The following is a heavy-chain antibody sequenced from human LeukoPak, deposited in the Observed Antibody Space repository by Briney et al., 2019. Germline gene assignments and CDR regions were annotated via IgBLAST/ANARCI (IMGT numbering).Heavy chain of an antibody. CDR3: ARGGMTTVTSYFQH. Sequence: PSETLSLTCAVYGGSFSGYYWSWIRQPPGKGLEWIGEINHSGSTNYNPSLKSRVTISVDTSKNQLSLKLSSVTAADTAVYYCARGGMTTVTSYFQHWGQGTLVTVSS. CDR2: INHSGST. D-gene: IGHD4-17*01. V-gene: IGHV4-34*01. J-gene: IGHJ1*01. CDR1: GGSFSGYY.